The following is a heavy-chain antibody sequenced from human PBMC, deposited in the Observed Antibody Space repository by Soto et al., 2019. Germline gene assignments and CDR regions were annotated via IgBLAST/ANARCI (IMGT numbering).Heavy chain of an antibody. V-gene: IGHV1-18*01. CDR3: ARDRSGSYLFLDQYYFDY. Sequence: ASVKVCCKASGYTFTSYGISWVRQAPGQGLEWMGWISAYNGNTNYAQKLQGRVTMTTDTSTSTAYMELRSLRSDDTAVYYCARDRSGSYLFLDQYYFDYWGQGTLVTVAS. CDR2: ISAYNGNT. D-gene: IGHD1-26*01. J-gene: IGHJ4*02. CDR1: GYTFTSYG.